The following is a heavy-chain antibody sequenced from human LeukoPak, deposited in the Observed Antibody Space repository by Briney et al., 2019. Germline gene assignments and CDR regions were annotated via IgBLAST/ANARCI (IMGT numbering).Heavy chain of an antibody. D-gene: IGHD3-16*01. CDR2: ISSSGTTM. V-gene: IGHV3-48*03. CDR3: ARDQYPVWGDI. Sequence: QPGGSLRLSCAGSGFTFSNYEMNWARQAPGKGLEWVSYISSSGTTMYYADSVKGRFTISRDNAKNSLFLQMNSLRAEDTAVYYCARDQYPVWGDIWGQGTMVTVSS. CDR1: GFTFSNYE. J-gene: IGHJ3*02.